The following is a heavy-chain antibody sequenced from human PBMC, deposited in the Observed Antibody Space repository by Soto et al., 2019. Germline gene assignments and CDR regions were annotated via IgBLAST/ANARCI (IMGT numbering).Heavy chain of an antibody. CDR3: ARDFYPVAYFFDY. Sequence: GASVKVSCKASGYTFTNHGISWVRQAPGQGLEWVGWVSGYNDKTKSAQKFQGRVTMTTDTSTSTAYMELRSLRSDDTAVYYCARDFYPVAYFFDYWGQGTLVTVSS. CDR2: VSGYNDKT. CDR1: GYTFTNHG. J-gene: IGHJ4*02. D-gene: IGHD2-21*01. V-gene: IGHV1-18*04.